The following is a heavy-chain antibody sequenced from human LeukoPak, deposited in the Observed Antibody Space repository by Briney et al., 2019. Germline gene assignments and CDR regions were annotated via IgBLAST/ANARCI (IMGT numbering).Heavy chain of an antibody. CDR3: ARFKSLGYDSSGPDRGFDY. J-gene: IGHJ4*02. Sequence: ASVKVSCKASGYTFTSYYMHWVRQAPGQGLEWMGIINPSGGSTSYAQKFQGRITMTRDTSTSTVYMELSSLRSEDTAVYYCARFKSLGYDSSGPDRGFDYWGQGTLVTVSS. V-gene: IGHV1-46*03. CDR2: INPSGGST. D-gene: IGHD3-22*01. CDR1: GYTFTSYY.